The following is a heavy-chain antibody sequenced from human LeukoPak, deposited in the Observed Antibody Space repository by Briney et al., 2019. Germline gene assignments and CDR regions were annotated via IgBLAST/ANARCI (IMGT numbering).Heavy chain of an antibody. J-gene: IGHJ4*02. CDR2: ISGDGGST. Sequence: GGSLRLSCAASAFTFIDHGMHWVRQAPGKGLEWVSLISGDGGSTYYADSGKGRFTISRDNSKNSLYLQMNSLRSEDTAMYYCAKESGKFDYWGQGTLVAVSS. CDR3: AKESGKFDY. V-gene: IGHV3-43*02. CDR1: AFTFIDHG.